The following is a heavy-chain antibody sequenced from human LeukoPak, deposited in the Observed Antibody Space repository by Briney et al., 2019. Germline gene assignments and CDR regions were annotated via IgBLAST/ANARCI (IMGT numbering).Heavy chain of an antibody. CDR3: ARARTVTDAFDI. CDR1: GGTFSSYT. Sequence: GASVMVSCKASGGTFSSYTISWVRQAPGQGLEWMGRIIPILGIANYAQKFQGRVTITADKSTSTAYMELSSLRSEDTAVYYCARARTVTDAFDIWGQGTMVTVSS. D-gene: IGHD4-17*01. V-gene: IGHV1-69*02. J-gene: IGHJ3*02. CDR2: IIPILGIA.